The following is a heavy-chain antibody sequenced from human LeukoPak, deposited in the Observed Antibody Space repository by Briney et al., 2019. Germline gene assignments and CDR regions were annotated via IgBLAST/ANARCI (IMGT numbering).Heavy chain of an antibody. J-gene: IGHJ4*02. CDR3: ARAAAGATPPDY. V-gene: IGHV4-4*02. CDR1: GGSVSSSNW. Sequence: PSETLSLTCAVSGGSVSSSNWWSWVRQPPGKGLEWIGEIYHSGSTDYNPSLKSRVTISVDKSKNQFSLNLASVTAADTAVYFCARAAAGATPPDYWGQGTLVTVSS. D-gene: IGHD1-26*01. CDR2: IYHSGST.